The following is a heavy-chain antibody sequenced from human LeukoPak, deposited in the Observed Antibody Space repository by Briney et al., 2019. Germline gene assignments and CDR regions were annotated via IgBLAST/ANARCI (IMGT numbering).Heavy chain of an antibody. J-gene: IGHJ5*02. D-gene: IGHD3-10*01. Sequence: SQTLSLTCAISGDSVSSNSAAWNWIRQSPSRGLEWLGRTYYRSKWYNDYAVSVKSRITINPDTSKNQFSLQLNSVTPEDTAVYYCARQNGGWFGELVLMDWFDPWGQGTLVTVSS. V-gene: IGHV6-1*01. CDR1: GDSVSSNSAA. CDR2: TYYRSKWYN. CDR3: ARQNGGWFGELVLMDWFDP.